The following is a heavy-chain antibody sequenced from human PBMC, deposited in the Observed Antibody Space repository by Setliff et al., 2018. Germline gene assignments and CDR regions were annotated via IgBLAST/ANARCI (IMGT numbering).Heavy chain of an antibody. J-gene: IGHJ6*03. CDR2: IYFSGST. V-gene: IGHV4-39*01. Sequence: LTCTVSGGAIGNNIYYWGWIRRPPGKGLEWIGSIYFSGSTYYNPSLKSRVSMSVDSSKNQFSLNLNSVTALYYCMSTPSGTYSTYYYYYNMDVWGKGTQVTVS. CDR1: GGAIGNNIYY. D-gene: IGHD3-10*01. CDR3: SGTYSTYYYYYNMDV.